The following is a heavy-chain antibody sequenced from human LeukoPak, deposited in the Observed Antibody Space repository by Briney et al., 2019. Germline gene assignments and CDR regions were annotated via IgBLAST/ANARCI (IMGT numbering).Heavy chain of an antibody. CDR1: GFTFSNAW. CDR2: VSSSSSTI. D-gene: IGHD6-13*01. CDR3: ARERLAAAGRYYFDY. J-gene: IGHJ4*02. V-gene: IGHV3-48*02. Sequence: GGSLRLSCAASGFTFSNAWLNWVRQAPGKGLEWVSYVSSSSSTIYYADSVKGRFTISRDNAKNSLYLQMNSLRDEDTAVYYCARERLAAAGRYYFDYWGQGTLVTVSS.